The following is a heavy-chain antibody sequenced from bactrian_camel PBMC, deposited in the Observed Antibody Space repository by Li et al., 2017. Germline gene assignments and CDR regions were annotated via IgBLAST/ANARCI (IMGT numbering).Heavy chain of an antibody. D-gene: IGHD3*01. J-gene: IGHJ4*01. CDR3: TRACKVDGDSVHY. CDR1: GYTYNRYC. CDR2: IDTDGST. Sequence: VQLVESGGGSVKAGGSLTLTCVASGYTYNRYCMGWFRLAPGKEREGVAIIDTDGSTFYTDSVKGRFTHSKWNARNTLYLQMNSLKPEDTAMYYCTRACKVDGDSVHYWGQGTQVTVS. V-gene: IGHV3S55*01.